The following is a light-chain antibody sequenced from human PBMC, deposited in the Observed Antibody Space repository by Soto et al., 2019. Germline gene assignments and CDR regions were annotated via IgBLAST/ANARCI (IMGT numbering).Light chain of an antibody. Sequence: ESVLTQSPDILYLSPGDTDTLSCRASQSVSNSYLAWYQQKRGQAPRLLIYGAIFRATGIPDRFTGSGSGTSFTLPISRLEPDDFAVYYCQQYGSSPRTFGQGTKVEIK. CDR2: GAI. CDR3: QQYGSSPRT. CDR1: QSVSNSY. J-gene: IGKJ1*01. V-gene: IGKV3-20*01.